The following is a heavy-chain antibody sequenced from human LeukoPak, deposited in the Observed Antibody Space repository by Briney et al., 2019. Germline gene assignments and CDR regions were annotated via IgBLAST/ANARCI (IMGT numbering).Heavy chain of an antibody. J-gene: IGHJ6*02. D-gene: IGHD2-2*01. CDR2: IWYDGSNK. CDR3: ARETDCSSTSCYRGRMDV. V-gene: IGHV3-33*01. Sequence: GGSLRLSCAASGFTFSSYDMHWVRQAPGKGLEWVAVIWYDGSNKYYADSVKGRFTISRDNSKNTLYLQMNSLRAEDTAVYYCARETDCSSTSCYRGRMDVWGQGTTATVSS. CDR1: GFTFSSYD.